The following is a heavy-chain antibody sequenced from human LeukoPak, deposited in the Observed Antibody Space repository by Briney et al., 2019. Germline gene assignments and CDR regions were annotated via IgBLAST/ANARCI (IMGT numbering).Heavy chain of an antibody. V-gene: IGHV1-18*01. CDR1: GYTFTSYG. D-gene: IGHD5-12*01. J-gene: IGHJ6*03. Sequence: ASVKVSCKASGYTFTSYGISWVRQAPGQGLEWMGWISAYNGNTNYAQKLQGRVTMTTDTSTSTAYMELRSLRSDDTAVYYCARFIVATINYYYYYYMDVWGKGTTVTISS. CDR2: ISAYNGNT. CDR3: ARFIVATINYYYYYYMDV.